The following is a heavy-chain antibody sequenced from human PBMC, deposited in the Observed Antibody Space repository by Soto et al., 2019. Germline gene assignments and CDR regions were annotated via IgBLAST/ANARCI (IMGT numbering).Heavy chain of an antibody. CDR1: GFTFSSYW. J-gene: IGHJ6*02. V-gene: IGHV3-74*01. D-gene: IGHD1-26*01. Sequence: EVQLVESGGGLVQPGGSLRLSCAASGFTFSSYWMHWVRQAPGKGLVWVSRINSDGSSTSYADSVKGRFTISRDNAKNTLYLQMNSRRAEDTAVYYCAREGGKVGGMDVWGQGTTVTVSS. CDR2: INSDGSST. CDR3: AREGGKVGGMDV.